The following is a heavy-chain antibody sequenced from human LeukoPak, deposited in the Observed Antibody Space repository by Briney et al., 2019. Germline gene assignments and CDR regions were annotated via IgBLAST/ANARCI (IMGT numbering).Heavy chain of an antibody. Sequence: SETLSLTCTVSGGTISSSSYYWGWIRQPPGKGLEWIGSIYYSGSTYYNPSLKSRVTISVDTSKNQFSLKLSSVTAADTAVYYCARGPSSWYVYYYMDVWGKGTTGTVSS. J-gene: IGHJ6*03. D-gene: IGHD6-13*01. CDR3: ARGPSSWYVYYYMDV. CDR1: GGTISSSSYY. CDR2: IYYSGST. V-gene: IGHV4-39*07.